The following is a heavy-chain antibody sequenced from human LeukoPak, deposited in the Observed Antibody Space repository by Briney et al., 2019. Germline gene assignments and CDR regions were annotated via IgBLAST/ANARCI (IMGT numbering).Heavy chain of an antibody. D-gene: IGHD2-21*02. Sequence: GSLRLSCAASGFTXSSYAMTWVRQSPGKGLEWVSSVSDSGGGTYYADSVKGRFTISRDNSKNTLYLQMNSLRVEDTALYFCAKGLTAAYYFDYWGQGTLVTVSS. CDR3: AKGLTAAYYFDY. J-gene: IGHJ4*02. CDR2: VSDSGGGT. V-gene: IGHV3-23*01. CDR1: GFTXSSYA.